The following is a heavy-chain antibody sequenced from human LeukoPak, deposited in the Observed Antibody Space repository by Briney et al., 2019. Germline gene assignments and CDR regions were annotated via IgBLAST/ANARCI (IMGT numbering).Heavy chain of an antibody. CDR3: ARDILPGIAVDPANWFDP. V-gene: IGHV3-33*08. CDR2: IWYDGSNK. J-gene: IGHJ5*02. Sequence: GGSLRLSCAASGFTFSDYYMSWIRQAPGKGLEWVAVIWYDGSNKYYADSVKGRFTISRDNSKNTPYLQMNSLRAEDTAVYYCARDILPGIAVDPANWFDPWGQGTLVTVSS. D-gene: IGHD6-19*01. CDR1: GFTFSDYY.